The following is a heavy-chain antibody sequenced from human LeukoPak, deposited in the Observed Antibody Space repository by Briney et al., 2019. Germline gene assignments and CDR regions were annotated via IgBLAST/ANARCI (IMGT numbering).Heavy chain of an antibody. D-gene: IGHD3-10*01. V-gene: IGHV1-2*02. CDR3: ARVMVRGLPRGWFDT. J-gene: IGHJ5*02. CDR2: INPNSGGT. Sequence: ASVKVSCKASGYTFTGYYMHWGRQAPGQGREGRGGINPNSGGTNYAQKFQGGVTVTRGTSISTTYTERSRLRSDHTAVYYCARVMVRGLPRGWFDTWGPGNLVTVSS. CDR1: GYTFTGYY.